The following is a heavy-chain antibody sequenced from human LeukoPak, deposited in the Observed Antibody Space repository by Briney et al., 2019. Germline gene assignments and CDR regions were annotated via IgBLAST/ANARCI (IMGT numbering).Heavy chain of an antibody. CDR3: ARDTSDYGGNAGMDYYYMDV. V-gene: IGHV4-59*01. Sequence: SETLSLTCTVSGGSISSYYWSWIRQPPGKGLEWIGYIYYSGSTNYNPSLKSRVTISVDTSKNQFSLKLSSVTAADTAVYYCARDTSDYGGNAGMDYYYMDVWGKGTTVTVSS. CDR1: GGSISSYY. CDR2: IYYSGST. J-gene: IGHJ6*03. D-gene: IGHD4-23*01.